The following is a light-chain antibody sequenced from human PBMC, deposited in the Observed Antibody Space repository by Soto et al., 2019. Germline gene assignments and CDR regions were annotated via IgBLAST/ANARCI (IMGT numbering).Light chain of an antibody. V-gene: IGKV1D-13*01. CDR1: QGVGGG. Sequence: AVQLTQSPSTLSASVGDRLTITCRASQGVGGGLAWYQQKPGKAPSLLVNDASLLQRVVPSRFSGSESGTDFTLTISSLQPEDFATYYCQDYNKYPLTSGGGTKLE. CDR3: QDYNKYPLT. CDR2: DAS. J-gene: IGKJ4*01.